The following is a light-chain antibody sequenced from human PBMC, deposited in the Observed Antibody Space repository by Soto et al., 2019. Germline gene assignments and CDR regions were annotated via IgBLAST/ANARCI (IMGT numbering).Light chain of an antibody. Sequence: DIQMTQSPSSLSASVGDRVTITCRASQSISSYLNWYQQKPGKAPKLLIYAASSLQSGVPSRFSGSGSWTDFTLTISSLQPEDFATYYCQQSYSTLVYTFGQGTKLEIK. CDR2: AAS. CDR3: QQSYSTLVYT. CDR1: QSISSY. J-gene: IGKJ2*01. V-gene: IGKV1-39*01.